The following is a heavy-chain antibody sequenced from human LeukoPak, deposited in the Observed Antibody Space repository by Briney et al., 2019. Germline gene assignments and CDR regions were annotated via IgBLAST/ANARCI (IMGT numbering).Heavy chain of an antibody. J-gene: IGHJ4*02. CDR1: GGSFSGYY. Sequence: SETLSLTCAVYGGSFSGYYWSWIRQPPGKGLEWIGEINHSGSTNYNPSLKSRVTISVDTSKNQFSLKLSSVTAEDTAVYYCARARTHYFDYWGQGTLVTVSS. CDR2: INHSGST. V-gene: IGHV4-34*01. CDR3: ARARTHYFDY. D-gene: IGHD1-14*01.